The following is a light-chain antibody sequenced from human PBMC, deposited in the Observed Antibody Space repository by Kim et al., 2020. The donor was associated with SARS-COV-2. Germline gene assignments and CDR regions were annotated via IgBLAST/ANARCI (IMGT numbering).Light chain of an antibody. Sequence: ASVGDRVTITCRTSQSISSHLNWYHQKPGRAPKRLISAASTLQGGVPSRFSGSGSETDFTLTISSLQPEDFATYFCQQSYISPFTFGPGTKVDIK. CDR3: QQSYISPFT. V-gene: IGKV1-39*01. J-gene: IGKJ3*01. CDR1: QSISSH. CDR2: AAS.